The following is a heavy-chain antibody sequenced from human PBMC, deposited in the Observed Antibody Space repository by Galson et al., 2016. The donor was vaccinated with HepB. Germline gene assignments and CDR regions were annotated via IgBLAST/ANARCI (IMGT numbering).Heavy chain of an antibody. Sequence: SLRLSCAASGFTLSTYSMNWVRQAPGKGLEWVSYISRSSSTIYYADSVKGRFTISRDSAKNSLYLQMNSLRDEDTAVYYCAGLIATRSGFWGQGTLVTVSS. D-gene: IGHD6-6*01. CDR1: GFTLSTYS. V-gene: IGHV3-48*02. CDR2: ISRSSSTI. CDR3: AGLIATRSGF. J-gene: IGHJ4*02.